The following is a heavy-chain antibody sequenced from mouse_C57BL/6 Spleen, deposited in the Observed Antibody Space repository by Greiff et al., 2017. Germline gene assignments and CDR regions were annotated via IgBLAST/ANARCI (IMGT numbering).Heavy chain of an antibody. CDR3: ARGVAWFAY. CDR1: GYTFTDYY. CDR2: INPNNGGP. V-gene: IGHV1-26*01. J-gene: IGHJ3*01. D-gene: IGHD1-1*02. Sequence: EVKLVESGPELVKPGASVKISCKASGYTFTDYYMNWVKQSHGKSLEWIGDINPNNGGPSYNQKFKGKATLTVDKSSSTAYMELRSLTSEDSAVYYCARGVAWFAYWGQGTLVTVSA.